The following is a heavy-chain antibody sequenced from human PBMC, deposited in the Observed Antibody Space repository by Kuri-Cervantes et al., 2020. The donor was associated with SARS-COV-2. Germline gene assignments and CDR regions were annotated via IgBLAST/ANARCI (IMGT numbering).Heavy chain of an antibody. CDR2: ISGSGGST. D-gene: IGHD3-3*01. J-gene: IGHJ6*02. CDR1: GFTFSSYA. CDR3: AKATVRFLEWLQYYYYGMDV. V-gene: IGHV3-23*01. Sequence: GGSLRLSCAASGFTFSSYAMSWVRQAPGKGLEWVSAISGSGGSTYYADSVKGRFTISRDNSENTLYLQMNSLRAEDTAVYYCAKATVRFLEWLQYYYYGMDVWGQGTTVTVSS.